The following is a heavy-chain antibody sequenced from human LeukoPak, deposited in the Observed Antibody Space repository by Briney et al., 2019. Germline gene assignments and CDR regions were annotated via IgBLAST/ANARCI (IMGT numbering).Heavy chain of an antibody. J-gene: IGHJ5*02. D-gene: IGHD4-17*01. V-gene: IGHV3-73*01. CDR1: GFTFSGSA. CDR2: IRSKANSYAT. Sequence: GGSLRLSCAASGFTFSGSAMLWVRQASGIGLEWVGRIRSKANSYATAYAASVKGRFTISRDDSKNTAYLQMNSLRAEDTAVFYCAGSPNDGEDLWGQGTLGTVSS. CDR3: AGSPNDGEDL.